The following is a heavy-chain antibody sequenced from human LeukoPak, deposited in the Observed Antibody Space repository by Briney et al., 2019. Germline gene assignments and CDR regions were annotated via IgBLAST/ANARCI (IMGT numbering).Heavy chain of an antibody. CDR2: ISGSGGST. J-gene: IGHJ4*02. Sequence: GGSLRLSCATSGFSFSSYAMSWVRQAPGKGLEWVSDISGSGGSTYYADSAKGRFTISRDNSKNTLYLQMNSLRAEDTAVYYCARDRSLAAAGTSLGYWGQGTLVTVSS. V-gene: IGHV3-23*01. D-gene: IGHD6-13*01. CDR3: ARDRSLAAAGTSLGY. CDR1: GFSFSSYA.